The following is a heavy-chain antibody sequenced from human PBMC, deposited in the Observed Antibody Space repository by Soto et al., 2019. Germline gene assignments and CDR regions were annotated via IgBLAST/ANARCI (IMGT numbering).Heavy chain of an antibody. J-gene: IGHJ4*02. CDR3: ARGEGIVGATFDY. CDR1: GYTFTGYY. Sequence: QVQLVQSGAEVKKPGASVKVSCKASGYTFTGYYMHWVRQAPGQGLEWMGWTNPNSGGTSYAQKFQGWVTMTRDTSISTAYMELSRLRSDDTAVYYCARGEGIVGATFDYWGQGTLVTVSS. CDR2: TNPNSGGT. V-gene: IGHV1-2*04. D-gene: IGHD1-26*01.